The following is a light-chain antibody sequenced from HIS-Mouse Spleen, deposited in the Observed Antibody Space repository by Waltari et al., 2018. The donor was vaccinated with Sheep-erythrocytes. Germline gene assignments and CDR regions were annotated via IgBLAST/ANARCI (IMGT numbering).Light chain of an antibody. V-gene: IGLV2-8*01. J-gene: IGLJ3*02. CDR1: SSDVGGYNY. CDR2: EVS. Sequence: QSALTQPPSASGSPGQSVTISCTGTSSDVGGYNYVSWYQQHPGKALKPMIYEVSKRPSGVPDRFSGSKSSHTASLTVSGLQAEDEADYYCSSYAGSNNWVFGGGTKLTVL. CDR3: SSYAGSNNWV.